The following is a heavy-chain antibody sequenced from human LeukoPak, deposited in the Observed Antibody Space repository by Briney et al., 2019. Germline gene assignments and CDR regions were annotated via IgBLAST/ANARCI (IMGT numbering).Heavy chain of an antibody. D-gene: IGHD3-3*02. V-gene: IGHV3-53*04. J-gene: IGHJ4*02. Sequence: AGSLSLSSAASGFTVSSNFMSWVRQAPGKGLERVSVIYSGGSTYYSDSENGRFTISGHNSKNTLYLQINSLRAEDTAVYYCARLYGTFLEWSPDFDYWGQGTLV. CDR1: GFTVSSNF. CDR3: ARLYGTFLEWSPDFDY. CDR2: IYSGGST.